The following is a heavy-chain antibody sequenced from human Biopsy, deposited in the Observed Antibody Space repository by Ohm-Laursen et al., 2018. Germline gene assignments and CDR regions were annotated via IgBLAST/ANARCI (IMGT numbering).Heavy chain of an antibody. Sequence: ASVKVSCKAPGYSFTNYYLHWVRQAPGQGLQWMGRINPNNDNTVYAQQFQGRVTMTKDTSTSTVYMDLSSLTFDDSAVYYCARGPRGLVAITATAYYFDFWGQGNLVTVSS. D-gene: IGHD1-20*01. CDR2: INPNNDNT. CDR1: GYSFTNYY. J-gene: IGHJ4*02. V-gene: IGHV1-46*01. CDR3: ARGPRGLVAITATAYYFDF.